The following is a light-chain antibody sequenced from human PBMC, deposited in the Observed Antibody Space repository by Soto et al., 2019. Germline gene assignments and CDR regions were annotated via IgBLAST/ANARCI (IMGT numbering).Light chain of an antibody. V-gene: IGLV2-14*01. CDR2: DVS. J-gene: IGLJ1*01. CDR1: SSDVGAYNY. Sequence: QSVLTQPASVSGSPGQSITISCTGTSSDVGAYNYVSWYQQHPDKAPKLLIYDVSNRPSGVSNRFSGSKSGNTASLTISGLQAEDEADYYCSSYKSRSTPAYIFGTGTKVTVL. CDR3: SSYKSRSTPAYI.